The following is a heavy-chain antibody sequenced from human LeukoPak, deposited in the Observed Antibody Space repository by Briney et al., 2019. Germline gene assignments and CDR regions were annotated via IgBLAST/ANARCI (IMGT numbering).Heavy chain of an antibody. V-gene: IGHV3-9*03. J-gene: IGHJ4*02. D-gene: IGHD3-10*01. Sequence: PGGSLRLSCAASGFTFDDYAMHWVRQAPGKGLEWVSGISWNSGSIGYADSVKGRFTISRDNAKNSLYLQMNSLRAEDMALYYCAKDSRGYYGSGHFDYWGQGTLVTVSS. CDR1: GFTFDDYA. CDR2: ISWNSGSI. CDR3: AKDSRGYYGSGHFDY.